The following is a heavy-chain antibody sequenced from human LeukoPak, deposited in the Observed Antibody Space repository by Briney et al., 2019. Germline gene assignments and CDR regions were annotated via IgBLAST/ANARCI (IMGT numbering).Heavy chain of an antibody. CDR2: ISDSGST. D-gene: IGHD1-1*01. J-gene: IGHJ4*02. V-gene: IGHV4-59*01. CDR3: ARSPQLGWLDY. Sequence: PSETLSLTCTVSGGSISSYYWSWIRQPPGKGLEWIGYISDSGSTNYNPSLKSRVTISVDTSKNQFSLKLSSVTAADTAVYYCARSPQLGWLDYWGQGTLGTVSS. CDR1: GGSISSYY.